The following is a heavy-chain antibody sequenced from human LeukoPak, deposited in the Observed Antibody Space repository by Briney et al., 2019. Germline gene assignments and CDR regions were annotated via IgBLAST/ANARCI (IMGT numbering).Heavy chain of an antibody. CDR3: ARHIVVVPAAIPGWFDP. CDR2: IIPILGIA. V-gene: IGHV1-69*04. Sequence: ASVKVSCKASGGTFSSYAISWVRQAPGQGLEWMGRIIPILGIANYAQKFQGRVTITADKSTSTACMELSSLRSEDTAVYYCARHIVVVPAAIPGWFDPWGQGTLVTVSS. D-gene: IGHD2-2*01. J-gene: IGHJ5*02. CDR1: GGTFSSYA.